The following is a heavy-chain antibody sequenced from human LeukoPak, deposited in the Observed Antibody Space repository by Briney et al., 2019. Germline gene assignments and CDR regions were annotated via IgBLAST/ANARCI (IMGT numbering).Heavy chain of an antibody. CDR3: ASDSSGYYSPPFFDY. CDR2: IYYSGST. D-gene: IGHD3-22*01. Sequence: SETLSLTCTVSGGSISSYYWSWIRQPPGKGLEWIGYIYYSGSTNYSPSLKSRVTISVDTSKNQFSLKLSSVTAADTAVYYCASDSSGYYSPPFFDYWGQGTLVTVSS. V-gene: IGHV4-59*01. CDR1: GGSISSYY. J-gene: IGHJ4*02.